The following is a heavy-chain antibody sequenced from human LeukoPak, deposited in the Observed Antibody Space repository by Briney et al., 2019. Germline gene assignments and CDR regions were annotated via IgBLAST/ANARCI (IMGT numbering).Heavy chain of an antibody. Sequence: PSETLSLTCTVSGGSISSYYWSWIRQPPGKGLEWIGYIYYSGSTNYNPSLKSRVTISVDTSKNQFSLKLSSVTAADTAVYYCAREPPPGGFEYWGQGTLVTVSS. CDR1: GGSISSYY. CDR2: IYYSGST. J-gene: IGHJ4*02. V-gene: IGHV4-59*12. CDR3: AREPPPGGFEY. D-gene: IGHD3-10*01.